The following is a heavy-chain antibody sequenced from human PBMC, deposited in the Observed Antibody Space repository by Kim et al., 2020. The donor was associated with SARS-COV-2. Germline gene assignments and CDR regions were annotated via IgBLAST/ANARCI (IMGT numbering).Heavy chain of an antibody. V-gene: IGHV4-39*01. CDR3: ARHADSEGFDY. Sequence: SETLSLTCTVSGGSISSSSYYWGWIRQPPGKGLEWIGSIYYSGSTYYNPSLKSRVTISVDTSKNQFSLKLSSVTAADTAVYYCARHADSEGFDYWGQGTLVTVSS. J-gene: IGHJ4*02. D-gene: IGHD3-22*01. CDR2: IYYSGST. CDR1: GGSISSSSYY.